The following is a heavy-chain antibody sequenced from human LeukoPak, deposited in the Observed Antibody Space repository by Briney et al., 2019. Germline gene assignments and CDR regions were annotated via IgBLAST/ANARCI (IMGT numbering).Heavy chain of an antibody. CDR2: VSSSSSFI. Sequence: GALRLSCAASGFTFSSYSINWVRQAPGKGLEWVSCVSSSSSFIYYAASVKGRFTISRDNSKNTLYLQMNSLRAEDTAVYYCAKSRPLCTSCSLLHFDYWGQGTLVTVSS. CDR1: GFTFSSYS. J-gene: IGHJ4*02. D-gene: IGHD2-2*01. CDR3: AKSRPLCTSCSLLHFDY. V-gene: IGHV3-21*04.